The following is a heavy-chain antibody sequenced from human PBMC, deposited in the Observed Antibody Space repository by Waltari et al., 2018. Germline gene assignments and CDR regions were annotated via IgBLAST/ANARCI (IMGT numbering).Heavy chain of an antibody. CDR1: GFSLTTSGVG. CDR3: AHTPVVPVTRGGIPLWFGELTNWYCDL. D-gene: IGHD3-10*01. Sequence: QITLKESGPTQVKPTQTLTLTCTLSGFSLTTSGVGVGWIRQPPGNDLEWLALIYWNADKRYSPSLKSRLTITKHTSKNQVVHTRTIMDPVDTATYYCAHTPVVPVTRGGIPLWFGELTNWYCDLWGRGTLVTVSS. V-gene: IGHV2-5*01. CDR2: IYWNADK. J-gene: IGHJ2*01.